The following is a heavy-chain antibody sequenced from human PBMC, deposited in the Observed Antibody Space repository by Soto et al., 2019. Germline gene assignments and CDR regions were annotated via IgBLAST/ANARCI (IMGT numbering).Heavy chain of an antibody. J-gene: IGHJ3*02. Sequence: ASVKVSCKASGYTFTSYDINWVRQATGQGLEWMGWMNPNSGNTGYAQKFQGRVTMTRNTSISTAYMELSSLRAEDTAIYYCARKLQLWTSAIDAFDIWGQGTMVTVSS. CDR3: ARKLQLWTSAIDAFDI. CDR2: MNPNSGNT. V-gene: IGHV1-8*01. CDR1: GYTFTSYD. D-gene: IGHD5-18*01.